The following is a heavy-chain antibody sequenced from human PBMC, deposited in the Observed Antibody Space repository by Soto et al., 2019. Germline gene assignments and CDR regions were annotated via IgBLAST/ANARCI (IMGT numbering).Heavy chain of an antibody. D-gene: IGHD2-2*02. CDR3: AAPAAISRWDGMDV. CDR2: ISSSGSTI. CDR1: GFTLIIYE. V-gene: IGHV3-48*03. Sequence: GGSLSLSCSASGFTLIIYEMNWVRQAPGKGLEWVSYISSSGSTIYYADSVKGRFTISRDNAKNSLYLQMNSLRAEDTAVYYCAAPAAISRWDGMDVWGQGNTVTVSS. J-gene: IGHJ6*02.